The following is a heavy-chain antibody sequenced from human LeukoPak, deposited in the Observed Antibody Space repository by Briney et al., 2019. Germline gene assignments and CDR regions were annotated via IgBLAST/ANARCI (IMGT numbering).Heavy chain of an antibody. CDR1: GYTFTGYY. CDR3: AXXVYSGYASLFDY. J-gene: IGHJ4*02. CDR2: INPNSGGT. D-gene: IGHD5-12*01. V-gene: IGHV1-2*02. Sequence: AXVKVSCXASGYTFTGYYMHWVRQAPGQGLEWMGWINPNSGGTNYAQKFQGRVTMTRDMSTSTVYMELSRLRSEDTAVYYCAXXVYSGYASLFDYWGQGTLVTVSS.